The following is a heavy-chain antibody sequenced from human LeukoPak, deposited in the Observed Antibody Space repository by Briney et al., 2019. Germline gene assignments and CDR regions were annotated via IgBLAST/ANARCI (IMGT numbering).Heavy chain of an antibody. CDR3: AIGYSYGTSFDY. CDR2: VNPNSGGT. Sequence: ASVKVSCKASGYTSTGCYMHWVRQAPGQGLEWMGWVNPNSGGTNYAQKFQGRVTMTRDTSISTAYMELSRLRSDDTAVYYCAIGYSYGTSFDYWGQGTLVTVSS. CDR1: GYTSTGCY. D-gene: IGHD5-18*01. J-gene: IGHJ4*02. V-gene: IGHV1-2*02.